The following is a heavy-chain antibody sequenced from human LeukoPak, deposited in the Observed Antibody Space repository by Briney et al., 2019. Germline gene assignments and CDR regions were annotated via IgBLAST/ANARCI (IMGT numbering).Heavy chain of an antibody. Sequence: PGGSLRLSCAASGFPFSNYWMNWVRQAPGKGLEWVANIKQDGSEKYYVDSVKGRFTISRDNAKNSLYLQMNSLRAEDTAVYYCAREPDSSGYYFDYWGQGTLVTVSS. CDR2: IKQDGSEK. CDR3: AREPDSSGYYFDY. CDR1: GFPFSNYW. V-gene: IGHV3-7*01. J-gene: IGHJ4*02. D-gene: IGHD3-22*01.